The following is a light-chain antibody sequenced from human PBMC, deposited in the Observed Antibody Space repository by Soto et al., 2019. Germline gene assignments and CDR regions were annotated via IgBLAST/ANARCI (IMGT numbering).Light chain of an antibody. Sequence: QSALTQPASVSGSDGQSITISCTGTASDVGSYNLVSWYQQHPGKAPKLMIYEGSKRPSGVSARFSGSKSGNTASLTISGLQGEDEADYYCCSYAGGSTFVFGAGTKVTVL. CDR3: CSYAGGSTFV. CDR1: ASDVGSYNL. CDR2: EGS. V-gene: IGLV2-23*01. J-gene: IGLJ1*01.